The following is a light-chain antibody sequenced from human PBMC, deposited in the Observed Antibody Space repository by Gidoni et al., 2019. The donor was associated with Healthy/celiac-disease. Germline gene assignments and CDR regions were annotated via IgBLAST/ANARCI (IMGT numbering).Light chain of an antibody. CDR2: AAS. CDR1: QSISSY. Sequence: DIQMTQSPSSLSASVGSRVTTTCRASQSISSYLNWYQQKPGKAPKLLIYAASSLQSGVPSRFSGSGSGTDFTLTISSLQPEDFATYYCRQSYSAPPTFGQGTKLEIK. J-gene: IGKJ2*01. V-gene: IGKV1-39*01. CDR3: RQSYSAPPT.